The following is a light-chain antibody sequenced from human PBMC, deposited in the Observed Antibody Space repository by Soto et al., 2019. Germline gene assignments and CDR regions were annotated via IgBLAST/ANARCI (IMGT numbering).Light chain of an antibody. J-gene: IGKJ1*01. V-gene: IGKV3-15*01. CDR2: GAS. CDR1: QRGSSN. Sequence: EIVMTQSPATLSVSPGERATLSCRASQRGSSNLAWYQQKPGQAPRLLIYGASTRATGIPARFSGSGSGTEFTLTISSLQSEDFAVYYCQQYNNWPVGTFGQGTKVEIK. CDR3: QQYNNWPVGT.